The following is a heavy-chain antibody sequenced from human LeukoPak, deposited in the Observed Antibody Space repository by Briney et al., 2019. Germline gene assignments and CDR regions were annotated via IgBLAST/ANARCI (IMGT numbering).Heavy chain of an antibody. CDR2: INPNSGGT. D-gene: IGHD3-22*01. V-gene: IGHV1-2*02. Sequence: ASVKVSCKASGYTFTGYYMHWVRQAPGQGLEWMGWINPNSGGTNYAQKFQGRVTMTRDTSISTAYMELSRLRSDETAVYYCARDRKYYYDSSGYPPWAFDIWGQGTMVTVSS. CDR1: GYTFTGYY. J-gene: IGHJ3*02. CDR3: ARDRKYYYDSSGYPPWAFDI.